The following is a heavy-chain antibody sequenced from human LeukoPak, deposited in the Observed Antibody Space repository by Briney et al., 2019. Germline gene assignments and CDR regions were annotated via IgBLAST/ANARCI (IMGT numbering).Heavy chain of an antibody. Sequence: GASGKVSCKASGYTFTGYNMHWVRQAPGQGLEWMGWINANSGGTNYAQKFQGRVTMTRDTSISTAYMELSRLSSDDTAVYYCACASGSYYNGNYFDYWGQGTLVTVSS. V-gene: IGHV1-2*02. D-gene: IGHD3-10*01. CDR2: INANSGGT. CDR1: GYTFTGYN. J-gene: IGHJ4*02. CDR3: ACASGSYYNGNYFDY.